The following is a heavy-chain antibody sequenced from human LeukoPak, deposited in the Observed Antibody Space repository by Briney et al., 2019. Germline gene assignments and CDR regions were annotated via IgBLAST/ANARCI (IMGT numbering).Heavy chain of an antibody. CDR1: GFTFSSYS. CDR2: ISSSSSYI. J-gene: IGHJ6*03. CDR3: ARVRADIVVVPAANHYYYMDV. Sequence: GGSLRLSCAASGFTFSSYSMNWVRQAPGMGLEWVSSISSSSSYIYYADSVKGRFTISRDNAKNSLYLQMNSLRAEDTAVYYCARVRADIVVVPAANHYYYMDVWGKGTTVTVSS. D-gene: IGHD2-2*01. V-gene: IGHV3-21*01.